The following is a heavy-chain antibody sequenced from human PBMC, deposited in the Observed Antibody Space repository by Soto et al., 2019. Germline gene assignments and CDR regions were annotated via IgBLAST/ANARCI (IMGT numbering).Heavy chain of an antibody. CDR3: ARTNSGYYGMDV. V-gene: IGHV3-21*01. D-gene: IGHD1-26*01. CDR2: ISSSSSYI. CDR1: GFTFSSYS. J-gene: IGHJ6*02. Sequence: PGGSLRLSCAASGFTFSSYSMNWVRQAPGKGLEWVSSISSSSSYIYYADSVKGRFTISRDNAKNSLYLQMNSLRAEDTAVYYCARTNSGYYGMDVWGQVTTVTVSS.